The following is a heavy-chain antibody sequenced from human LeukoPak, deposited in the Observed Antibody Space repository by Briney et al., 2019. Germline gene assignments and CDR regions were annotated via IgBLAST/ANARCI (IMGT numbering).Heavy chain of an antibody. Sequence: KSSETLSLTCAVYGGSFSGYYWSWIRQPPGKGLEWIGEINHSGSTNYNPSLKSRVTISVDTSKNQFSLKLSSVTAADTAVYYCARRAAAGYFDYWGQGTLVTVSS. V-gene: IGHV4-34*01. D-gene: IGHD6-13*01. CDR1: GGSFSGYY. CDR2: INHSGST. CDR3: ARRAAAGYFDY. J-gene: IGHJ4*02.